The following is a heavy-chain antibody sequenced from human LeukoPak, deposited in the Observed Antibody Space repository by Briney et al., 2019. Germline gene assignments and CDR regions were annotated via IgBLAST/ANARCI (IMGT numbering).Heavy chain of an antibody. Sequence: SETLSLTCTVSGGSISSYYWSWVRQPPGKGLEWIGYIYYSGSTNYNPSLKSRVTISVDTSKNQFSLKLSSVTAADTAVYYCARHQDYYDSSGYYGGFDYWGQGTLVTVSS. CDR1: GGSISSYY. D-gene: IGHD3-22*01. J-gene: IGHJ4*02. CDR3: ARHQDYYDSSGYYGGFDY. V-gene: IGHV4-59*08. CDR2: IYYSGST.